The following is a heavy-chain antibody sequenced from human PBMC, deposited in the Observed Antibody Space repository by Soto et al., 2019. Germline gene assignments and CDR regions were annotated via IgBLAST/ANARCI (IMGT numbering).Heavy chain of an antibody. V-gene: IGHV3-11*01. Sequence: QVQLVESGGDLVEPGGSLRLSCAASGFTFSDYYMSWIRQAPGKGLEGVSYISNSGSTKFYADSVTGRFTISRDNAKNSLHLQMNSLGVDDTAVYFCARGAGWEPGLSTFYAMGVWGQGTTVTVS. CDR3: ARGAGWEPGLSTFYAMGV. D-gene: IGHD1-26*01. CDR2: ISNSGSTK. CDR1: GFTFSDYY. J-gene: IGHJ6*02.